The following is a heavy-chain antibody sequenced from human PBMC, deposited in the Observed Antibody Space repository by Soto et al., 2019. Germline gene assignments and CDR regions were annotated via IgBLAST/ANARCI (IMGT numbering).Heavy chain of an antibody. Sequence: GRLLRVPCAASGFTFSNYAISRVLQAPGKGLEWVSIISGSGGSTYYADSVKGRFTISRDNSKNTLYLQMNSLRAEDTAVYYCASRSSGWYFDYWGQGTLVTVSS. J-gene: IGHJ4*02. CDR3: ASRSSGWYFDY. CDR2: ISGSGGST. D-gene: IGHD6-19*01. CDR1: GFTFSNYA. V-gene: IGHV3-23*01.